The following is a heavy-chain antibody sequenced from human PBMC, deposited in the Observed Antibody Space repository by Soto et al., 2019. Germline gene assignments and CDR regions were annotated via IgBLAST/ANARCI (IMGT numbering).Heavy chain of an antibody. J-gene: IGHJ6*02. CDR1: GYTFSSNA. Sequence: GASVKVSCKASGYTFSSNAIHWVRQAPGQGLEWMGWINGGNGYAKYSQNFQDRVTLTRDASASTTYMELSSLRSEDTAISYCARATYTSGGSPTFAMDVWGQGTTVTVSS. CDR2: INGGNGYA. V-gene: IGHV1-3*01. D-gene: IGHD3-10*01. CDR3: ARATYTSGGSPTFAMDV.